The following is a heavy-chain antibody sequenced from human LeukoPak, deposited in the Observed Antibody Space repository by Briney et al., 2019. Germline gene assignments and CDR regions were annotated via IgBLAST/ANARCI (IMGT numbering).Heavy chain of an antibody. CDR2: IYPDGRT. V-gene: IGHV3-53*01. CDR1: GFTVTGNY. Sequence: PGGSLRLSCAVSGFTVTGNYMSWVRQAPGKGLQWVSVIYPDGRTYYADSVKGRFTISRDISRNTLLLQMNSLRPDDTAVHYCARTNPVYGDYDYWGQGTLVTVSS. D-gene: IGHD4-17*01. CDR3: ARTNPVYGDYDY. J-gene: IGHJ4*02.